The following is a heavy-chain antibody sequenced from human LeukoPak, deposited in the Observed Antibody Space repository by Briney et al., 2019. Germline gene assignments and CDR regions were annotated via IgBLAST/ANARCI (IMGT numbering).Heavy chain of an antibody. J-gene: IGHJ4*02. CDR1: CGSVSRPNW. D-gene: IGHD6-25*01. V-gene: IGHV4-4*02. Sequence: PSETLSLTCGVSCGSVSRPNWWTWMRQPPGKGLEWIGEVHLDGRTNFNPSLKSRLTMSVDLSENHVSLKLTSVTAADTAVYYCAREGGFYRPLDYSGQGTLVTVSS. CDR3: AREGGFYRPLDY. CDR2: VHLDGRT.